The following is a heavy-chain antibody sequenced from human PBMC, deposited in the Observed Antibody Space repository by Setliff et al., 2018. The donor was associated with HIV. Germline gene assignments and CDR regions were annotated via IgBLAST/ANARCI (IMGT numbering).Heavy chain of an antibody. V-gene: IGHV4-59*11. Sequence: SETLSLTCIVSGGSISSHFWTWIRQPPGKQLEWIGNIYYSGSTNYNPSLKSRVIISVDTSKNLFSLTLSSVTAADTAVYYCAREGRPRGFDIWGQGTMVTVSS. J-gene: IGHJ3*02. CDR3: AREGRPRGFDI. CDR2: IYYSGST. CDR1: GGSISSHF.